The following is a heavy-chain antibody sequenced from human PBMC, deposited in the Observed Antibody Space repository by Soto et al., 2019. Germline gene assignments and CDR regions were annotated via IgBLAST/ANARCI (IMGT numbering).Heavy chain of an antibody. CDR3: ARGHQGFDY. CDR2: TYYRSKWFN. V-gene: IGHV6-1*01. Sequence: SQTLSLTCAISGYSVSSNIAAWNCIRQSPSRGLEWLGRTYYRSKWFNNYALSVKSRITINPDTSKNQFSLQLNSVTPEDTAVYYCARGHQGFDYWGQGTLVTVSS. J-gene: IGHJ4*02. CDR1: GYSVSSNIAA.